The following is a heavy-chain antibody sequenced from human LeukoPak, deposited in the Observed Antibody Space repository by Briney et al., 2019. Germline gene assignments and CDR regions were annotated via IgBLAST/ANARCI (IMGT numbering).Heavy chain of an antibody. CDR1: GDSVSSNSAA. CDR2: TYYRSKWYN. D-gene: IGHD2-15*01. Sequence: SQTLSLTCAISGDSVSSNSAAWNWIRQSPLRGLEWLGRTYYRSKWYNDYAVSVKGRITINPDTSKNQFSLQLNSVTPEDTAVDYCAREYCSGGSCYSRGPYYYYYYMDVWGKGTTVTVSS. CDR3: AREYCSGGSCYSRGPYYYYYYMDV. V-gene: IGHV6-1*01. J-gene: IGHJ6*03.